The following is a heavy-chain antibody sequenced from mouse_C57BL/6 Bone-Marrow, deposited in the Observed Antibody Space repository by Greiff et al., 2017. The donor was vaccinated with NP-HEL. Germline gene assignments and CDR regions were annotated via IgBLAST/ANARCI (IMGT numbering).Heavy chain of an antibody. V-gene: IGHV3-8*01. D-gene: IGHD2-2*01. Sequence: EVKVVESGPGLAQPSQTLSLTCSVTGYSITSDYWPWIRTFPGNKLEYMAYISYSGSTYYNPSLISRLSIIRHTSKNQYYLQLNSVTTEDTATYYYATTHVWLRRNNYAMDYWGQGTSVTVSS. CDR2: ISYSGST. CDR3: ATTHVWLRRNNYAMDY. CDR1: GYSITSDY. J-gene: IGHJ4*01.